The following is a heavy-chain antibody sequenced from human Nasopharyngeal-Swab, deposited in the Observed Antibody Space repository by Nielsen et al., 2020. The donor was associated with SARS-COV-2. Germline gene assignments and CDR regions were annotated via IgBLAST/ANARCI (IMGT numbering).Heavy chain of an antibody. CDR2: VSYDGSNK. D-gene: IGHD3-3*01. CDR3: ARDTYHFWSGYRYFDS. J-gene: IGHJ4*02. Sequence: GESLKISCAASGFTFSTYTMHWVRQAPGKGLEWVAVVSYDGSNKYCADSVKGRFTISRDNSKNSLYLQISSLRVEDTAMYYCARDTYHFWSGYRYFDSWGQGTLVTVSS. V-gene: IGHV3-30*04. CDR1: GFTFSTYT.